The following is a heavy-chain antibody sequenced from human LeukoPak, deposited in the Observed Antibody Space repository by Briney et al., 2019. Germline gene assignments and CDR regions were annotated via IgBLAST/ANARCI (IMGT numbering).Heavy chain of an antibody. CDR2: IWYDGSNK. V-gene: IGHV3-33*01. D-gene: IGHD1-26*01. Sequence: GGSLRLSCAASGFTFSSYGMRWVRQAPGKGLEWVAVIWYDGSNKYYADSVKGRFAISRDNSKNTLYLQMNSLRAEDTAVYYCASRPGWDTSAFDIWGQGTMVTVSS. CDR1: GFTFSSYG. J-gene: IGHJ3*02. CDR3: ASRPGWDTSAFDI.